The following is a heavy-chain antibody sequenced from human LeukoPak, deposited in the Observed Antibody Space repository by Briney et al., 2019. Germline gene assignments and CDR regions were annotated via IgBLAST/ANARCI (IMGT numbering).Heavy chain of an antibody. J-gene: IGHJ4*02. D-gene: IGHD5-12*01. CDR3: AKSRDVVATVFDY. CDR2: ISGSGGST. Sequence: AISGSGGSTYYADSVKGRFTISRDNSKSTLYLQMNSLRAEDTAVYYCAKSRDVVATVFDYWGQGTLVTVSS. V-gene: IGHV3-23*01.